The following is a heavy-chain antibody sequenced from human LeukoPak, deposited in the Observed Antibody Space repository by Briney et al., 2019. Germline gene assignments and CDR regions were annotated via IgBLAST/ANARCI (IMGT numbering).Heavy chain of an antibody. D-gene: IGHD3-22*01. Sequence: GVSVKVSCKASGYTFTGYYMHWVRQAPGQGLEWMGWINPNSGGTNYAQKFQGRVTMTRDTSISTAYMELSRLRSDDTAVYYCARVHYDSSGYWNLDYWGQGTLVTVSS. J-gene: IGHJ4*02. V-gene: IGHV1-2*02. CDR3: ARVHYDSSGYWNLDY. CDR1: GYTFTGYY. CDR2: INPNSGGT.